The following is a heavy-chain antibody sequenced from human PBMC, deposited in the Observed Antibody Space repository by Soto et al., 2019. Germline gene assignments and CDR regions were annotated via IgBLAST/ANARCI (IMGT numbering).Heavy chain of an antibody. Sequence: GGSLRLSCAASGFNFDDYAMHWVRRVPGKGLEWVSAISSEGARIHYADSVKGRFTISRDNSKNTAYLQMSSLRPEDTAVYYCLKREYYYDGGAYYPFDYWGQGRMVTVSS. J-gene: IGHJ4*02. D-gene: IGHD3-22*01. V-gene: IGHV3-64D*06. CDR3: LKREYYYDGGAYYPFDY. CDR2: ISSEGARI. CDR1: GFNFDDYA.